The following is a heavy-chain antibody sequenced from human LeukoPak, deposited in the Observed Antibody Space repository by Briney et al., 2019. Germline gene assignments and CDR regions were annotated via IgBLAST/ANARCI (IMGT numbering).Heavy chain of an antibody. CDR3: AGEAAAGY. V-gene: IGHV3-48*04. Sequence: PGGSLRLSCAASGFTFSSYSMNWVRQAPGKGLEWVSYISSSSSTIYYADSVKGRFTISRDNAKNSLYLQMNSLRAEDTAVYYCAGEAAAGYWGQGTLVTVSS. D-gene: IGHD6-13*01. CDR2: ISSSSSTI. CDR1: GFTFSSYS. J-gene: IGHJ4*02.